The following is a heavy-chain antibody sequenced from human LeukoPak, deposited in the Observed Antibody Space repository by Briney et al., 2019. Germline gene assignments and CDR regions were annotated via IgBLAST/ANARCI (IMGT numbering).Heavy chain of an antibody. V-gene: IGHV1-69*13. CDR2: IIPIFGTA. D-gene: IGHD2-21*02. CDR1: GGTFSSYA. CDR3: ARERFGTTYCGGDCFSNYFDY. J-gene: IGHJ4*02. Sequence: SVKVSCKASGGTFSSYAISWVRQAPGQGLEWMGGIIPIFGTANYAQKIQGRVTITADESTSTAYMELSSLRSEDTAVYYCARERFGTTYCGGDCFSNYFDYWGQGTLVTVSS.